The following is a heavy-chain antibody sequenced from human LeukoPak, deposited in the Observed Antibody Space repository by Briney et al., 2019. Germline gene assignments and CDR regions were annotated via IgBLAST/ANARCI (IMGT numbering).Heavy chain of an antibody. D-gene: IGHD2-15*01. V-gene: IGHV1-2*02. CDR1: GYTFIGYY. CDR2: INPNTGGT. Sequence: ASVKVSCKASGYTFIGYYVHWVRQAPGQGLEWMAWINPNTGGTNYAQKFQGRVTVTRDTSITTAYLELKSLRSDDTAVYHCARGHCTGGSCSVIDFWGQGTLVTVSS. CDR3: ARGHCTGGSCSVIDF. J-gene: IGHJ4*02.